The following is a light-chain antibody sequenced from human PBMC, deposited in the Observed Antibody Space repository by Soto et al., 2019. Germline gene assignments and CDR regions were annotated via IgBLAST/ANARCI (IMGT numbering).Light chain of an antibody. CDR1: SSDVGVYNY. CDR2: VVS. Sequence: QSALTQPASVSGSPGQSITIACTGTSSDVGVYNYVSWYQQHPGKAPKLMIYVVSNRPSGVSDRFSGSKSGNTASLTISGLQAEDEADYYCSSYTSSSPYVFGTGTKLTVL. CDR3: SSYTSSSPYV. V-gene: IGLV2-14*01. J-gene: IGLJ1*01.